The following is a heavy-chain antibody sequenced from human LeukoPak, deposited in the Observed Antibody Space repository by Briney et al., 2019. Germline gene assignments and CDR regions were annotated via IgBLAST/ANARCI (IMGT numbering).Heavy chain of an antibody. Sequence: ASVKVSCKASGYSFTSYYIHWVRQAPGQGLEWMGIINPSGGSTSYAQKFQGRVTMTRDTSTSTVYMELSSLRSEDTAVYYCARDSSGVNWFDPWGQGTLVTVSS. J-gene: IGHJ5*02. D-gene: IGHD3-10*01. CDR3: ARDSSGVNWFDP. CDR2: INPSGGST. CDR1: GYSFTSYY. V-gene: IGHV1-46*01.